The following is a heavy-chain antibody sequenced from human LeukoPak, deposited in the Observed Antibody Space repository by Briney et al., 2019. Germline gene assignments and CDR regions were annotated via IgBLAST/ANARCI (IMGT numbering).Heavy chain of an antibody. CDR2: ISYDGSNK. CDR1: GFTFSSYA. Sequence: GGSLRLSCAASGFTFSSYAMHWVRQAPGKGLEWVAVISYDGSNKYYADSVKGRFTISRDNSKNTLYLQMNSLRAEDTAVYYCAKDADGYSNWGQGTLVTVSS. D-gene: IGHD5-24*01. J-gene: IGHJ4*02. V-gene: IGHV3-30*04. CDR3: AKDADGYSN.